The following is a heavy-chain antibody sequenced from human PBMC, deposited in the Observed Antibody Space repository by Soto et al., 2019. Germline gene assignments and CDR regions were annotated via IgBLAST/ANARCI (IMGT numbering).Heavy chain of an antibody. Sequence: SETLSLTCAVYGGSFSGYYWSWIRQPPGKGLEWIGEINHSGSTNYNPSLKSRVTISVDTSKNQFSLKLSSVAAADTAVYYCARREQWLGVYYYYYGMDVWGQGTTVTVSS. V-gene: IGHV4-34*01. D-gene: IGHD6-19*01. CDR3: ARREQWLGVYYYYYGMDV. J-gene: IGHJ6*02. CDR1: GGSFSGYY. CDR2: INHSGST.